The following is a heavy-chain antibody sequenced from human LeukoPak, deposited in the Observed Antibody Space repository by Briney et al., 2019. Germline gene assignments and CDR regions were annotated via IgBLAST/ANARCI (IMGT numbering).Heavy chain of an antibody. Sequence: ASVKVSCKASGGTFSSYAISWMRQAPGQGLEWKGGIIPIFGTANYAQKFQGRVTITTDESTSTAYMELSSLRSEDTAVYYCAVIYDSSGYYSTFDYWGQGTLVTVSS. CDR2: IIPIFGTA. J-gene: IGHJ4*02. D-gene: IGHD3-22*01. V-gene: IGHV1-69*05. CDR3: AVIYDSSGYYSTFDY. CDR1: GGTFSSYA.